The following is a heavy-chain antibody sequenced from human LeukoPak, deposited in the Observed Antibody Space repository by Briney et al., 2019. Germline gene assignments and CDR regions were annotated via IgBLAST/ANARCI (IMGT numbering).Heavy chain of an antibody. CDR3: ARVYDSSGYYYDPGAFDI. CDR2: IIPILGIA. V-gene: IGHV1-69*02. CDR1: GGTFSSYT. D-gene: IGHD3-22*01. Sequence: SVKVSCKASGGTFSSYTISWVRQAPGQGLEWMGRIIPILGIANYAQKFQGRVTITADKSTSTAYMELSSLRSEDTAVYYCARVYDSSGYYYDPGAFDIWGQGTKVTVSS. J-gene: IGHJ3*02.